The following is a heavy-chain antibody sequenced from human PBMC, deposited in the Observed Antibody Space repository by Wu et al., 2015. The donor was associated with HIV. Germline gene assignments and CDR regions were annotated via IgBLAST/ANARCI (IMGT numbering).Heavy chain of an antibody. Sequence: QVQLVQSGAEVKKPGASVKVSCKASGYTFTSYYMHWVRQAPGQGLEWMGIINPSGGSTSYAQKFQGRVTMTRDTSTSTVYMELSSLRSEDTAVYYCARERERYKRGXMMSFDIVGTKGQVVTVSS. D-gene: IGHD5-18*01. J-gene: IGHJ3*02. CDR2: INPSGGST. CDR1: GYTFTSYY. CDR3: ARERERYKRGXMMSFDI. V-gene: IGHV1-46*01.